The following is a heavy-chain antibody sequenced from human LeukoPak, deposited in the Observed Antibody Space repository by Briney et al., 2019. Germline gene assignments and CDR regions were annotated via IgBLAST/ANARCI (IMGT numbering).Heavy chain of an antibody. CDR3: AKDGSMPFAFDY. J-gene: IGHJ4*02. CDR2: ISWNSGSI. CDR1: GFTFDDYA. Sequence: GGSLRLSCAASGFTFDDYAMHRVRQAPGRGLEWVSGISWNSGSIGYADSVKGRFTISRDNAKNSLYLQMNSLRAEDTALYYCAKDGSMPFAFDYWGQGTLVTVSS. V-gene: IGHV3-9*01. D-gene: IGHD2/OR15-2a*01.